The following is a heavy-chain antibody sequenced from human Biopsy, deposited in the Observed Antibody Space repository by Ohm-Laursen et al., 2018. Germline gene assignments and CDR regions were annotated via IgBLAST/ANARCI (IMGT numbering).Heavy chain of an antibody. CDR1: GFSFTGYY. J-gene: IGHJ4*02. Sequence: AASVKVSCKASGFSFTGYYMHWVRQAPGQGLEWMGMINLSGSTTSYPQIFQGRVTMTRDTSKSTVYMELSSLRSADTAVYFCARNTGWYGDLYYFDYWGQGTLVTVSS. V-gene: IGHV1-46*01. CDR2: INLSGSTT. D-gene: IGHD6-19*01. CDR3: ARNTGWYGDLYYFDY.